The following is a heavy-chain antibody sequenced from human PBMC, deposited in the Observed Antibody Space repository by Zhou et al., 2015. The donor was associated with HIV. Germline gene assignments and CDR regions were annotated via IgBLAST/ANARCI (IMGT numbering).Heavy chain of an antibody. V-gene: IGHV1-69*06. CDR2: ITPILGTT. Sequence: QVLLVQSGAEVKKPGSSVKVSCEASGGTFSNYAVSWVRQVRGQGLEWMGGITPILGTTKYAQKFQGRVTITADRSTNTAYMELRSLRSEDTAVYYCARLISALWQRPTTHWFDPWGQGSLVTVSS. CDR3: ARLISALWQRPTTHWFDP. CDR1: GGTFSNYA. D-gene: IGHD2-15*01. J-gene: IGHJ5*02.